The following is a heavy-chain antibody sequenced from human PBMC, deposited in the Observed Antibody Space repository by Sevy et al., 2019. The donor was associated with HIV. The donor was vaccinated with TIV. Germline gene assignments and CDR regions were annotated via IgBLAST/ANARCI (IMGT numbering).Heavy chain of an antibody. CDR2: ISWNSGSI. J-gene: IGHJ6*02. D-gene: IGHD3-9*01. CDR1: GFTFDDYA. Sequence: GGSLRLSCAASGFTFDDYAMHWVRQAPGKGLEWVSGISWNSGSIGYADSVKGRFTISRDNAKNSLYLQMNSLRAEDTALYYCAKDMQFDCLLRGKYYYYGMDVWGQGTTVTVSS. CDR3: AKDMQFDCLLRGKYYYYGMDV. V-gene: IGHV3-9*01.